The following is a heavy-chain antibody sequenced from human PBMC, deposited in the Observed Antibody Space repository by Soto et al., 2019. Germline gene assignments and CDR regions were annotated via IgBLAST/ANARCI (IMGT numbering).Heavy chain of an antibody. CDR3: ARARLRAVYAFDI. V-gene: IGHV4-31*03. CDR1: GGSVSSGGYY. D-gene: IGHD5-12*01. CDR2: IYYIGST. Sequence: ASETLSLTCTVSGGSVSSGGYYWTWVRQRPGKGLEWIGYIYYIGSTYYRPSLKRRLSISLDTSKNQFSLRLSSVTAADTAMYYCARARLRAVYAFDIWGQGTMVTVSS. J-gene: IGHJ3*02.